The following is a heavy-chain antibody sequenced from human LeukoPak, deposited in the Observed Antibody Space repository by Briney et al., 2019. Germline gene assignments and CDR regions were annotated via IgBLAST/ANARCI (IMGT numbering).Heavy chain of an antibody. Sequence: GGSLRLSCAASCFTFRNSPMSWVRQAPGKGLEWVSSITAGGDSTYYADSLKGRFTISRDNSKNTLSLQMNSLRAEDTAVYYCAKRVWAATARAYFDYWGQGTLVTVSS. CDR3: AKRVWAATARAYFDY. V-gene: IGHV3-23*01. CDR1: CFTFRNSP. CDR2: ITAGGDST. J-gene: IGHJ4*02. D-gene: IGHD6-13*01.